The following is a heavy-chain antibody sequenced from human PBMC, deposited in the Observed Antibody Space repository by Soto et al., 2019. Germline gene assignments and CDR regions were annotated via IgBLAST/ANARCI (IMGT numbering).Heavy chain of an antibody. Sequence: EVQLLEAGGNLIQPGGSLRLSCAASGFTFSSYAMSWVRQAPGQGLEWLSAISGPGATIYYADSVKGRFTISRDNSKHPLYLQMNSLTAEDTAVYYCAKMLTMVRGVTGLRDFDFWGQGTLVTVSS. CDR2: ISGPGATI. V-gene: IGHV3-23*01. J-gene: IGHJ4*02. CDR1: GFTFSSYA. CDR3: AKMLTMVRGVTGLRDFDF. D-gene: IGHD3-10*01.